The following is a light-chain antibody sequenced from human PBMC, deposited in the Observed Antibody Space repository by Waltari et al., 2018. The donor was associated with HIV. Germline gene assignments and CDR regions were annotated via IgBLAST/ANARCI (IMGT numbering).Light chain of an antibody. J-gene: IGKJ4*01. CDR2: SVS. V-gene: IGKV1-39*01. CDR3: QQTYDLPIT. CDR1: QSIRMY. Sequence: DIQMTQSPSSLSAFVGDTVTITCLSSQSIRMYLNWYHQKPGKAPKVLISSVSALQDGVSARFSGGGSGTHFTLAITNLQSEDIGTYFCQQTYDLPITFGGGTKV.